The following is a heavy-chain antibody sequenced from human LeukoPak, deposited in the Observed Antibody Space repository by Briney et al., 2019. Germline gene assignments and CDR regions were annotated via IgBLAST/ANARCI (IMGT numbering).Heavy chain of an antibody. V-gene: IGHV4-34*01. CDR3: ARVGWLVKCVDP. Sequence: SETLSLTCAVYGGSFSGYYWSWIRQPPGKGLEWIGEINHSGSTNYNPSLKSRVTISVDTSKNQFSLKLSSVTAADTAVYYCARVGWLVKCVDPWGQGTPVTVSS. D-gene: IGHD6-19*01. CDR1: GGSFSGYY. J-gene: IGHJ5*02. CDR2: INHSGST.